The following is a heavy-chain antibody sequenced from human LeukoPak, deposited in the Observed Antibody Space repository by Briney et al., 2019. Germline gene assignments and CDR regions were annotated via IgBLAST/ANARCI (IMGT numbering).Heavy chain of an antibody. CDR1: GFTFSTYA. Sequence: GGSLRLSCAASGFTFSTYAMSWVRQAPGEGLEWISSISGSADSTYYADSVKGRFTISRDNSKNTLYLQMNSLRVEDTAVYYCARSPAGGTGWLDPWGQGTLVTVSS. V-gene: IGHV3-23*01. CDR3: ARSPAGGTGWLDP. J-gene: IGHJ5*02. CDR2: ISGSADST. D-gene: IGHD6-13*01.